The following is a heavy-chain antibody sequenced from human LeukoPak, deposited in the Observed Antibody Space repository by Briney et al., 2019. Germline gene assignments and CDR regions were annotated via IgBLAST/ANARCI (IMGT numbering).Heavy chain of an antibody. CDR1: GFTFDDYG. CDR3: ARRTGGYLKYYFDY. V-gene: IGHV3-20*04. Sequence: PGGSLRLSCAASGFTFDDYGMSWVRQAPGKGLEWVSGINWNGGSTGYADSVKGRFTISRDNAKNSPYLQINSLRAEDTALYYCARRTGGYLKYYFDYWGQGTLVTVSS. CDR2: INWNGGST. J-gene: IGHJ4*02. D-gene: IGHD1-1*01.